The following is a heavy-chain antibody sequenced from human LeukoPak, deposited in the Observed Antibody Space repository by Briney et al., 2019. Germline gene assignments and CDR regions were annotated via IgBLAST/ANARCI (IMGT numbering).Heavy chain of an antibody. CDR3: ARDSRLGPPRY. CDR2: ISAYNGNT. J-gene: IGHJ4*02. CDR1: GYTFTSYG. D-gene: IGHD6-25*01. V-gene: IGHV1-18*01. Sequence: ASVNVSCKASGYTFTSYGISWVRQAPGQGLEWMGWISAYNGNTNYAQKLQGRVTMTIDTSTSTAYMELRSLRSDDTAVYYCARDSRLGPPRYWGQGTLVTVSS.